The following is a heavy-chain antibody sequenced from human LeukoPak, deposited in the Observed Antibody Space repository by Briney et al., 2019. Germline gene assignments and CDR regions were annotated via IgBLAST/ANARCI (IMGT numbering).Heavy chain of an antibody. CDR3: ARADGSGSYHDY. Sequence: SQTLSLTCTVSGGSISSDDYYWGWLRQPPGKGREWIGYSYYSGSTYDNPSRKSRITISENKSKKQFLLKRRSVTAADTAVYYCARADGSGSYHDYWGQGTLVTVSS. CDR1: GGSISSDDYY. J-gene: IGHJ4*02. D-gene: IGHD3-10*01. V-gene: IGHV4-30-4*01. CDR2: SYYSGST.